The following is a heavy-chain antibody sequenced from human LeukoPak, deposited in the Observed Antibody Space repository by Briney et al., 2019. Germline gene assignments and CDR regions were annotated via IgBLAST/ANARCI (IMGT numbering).Heavy chain of an antibody. CDR3: ARVSLVRGAPDYYFDY. V-gene: IGHV4-4*07. CDR1: GDSISNYY. J-gene: IGHJ4*02. CDR2: IFTSGST. Sequence: SETLSLTCTVSGDSISNYYWSWIRQPAGKGLEWIGRIFTSGSTNYNPSLKSRVTMSVDTSKNQFSLKLSSVTAADTAVYYCARVSLVRGAPDYYFDYWGQGTLVTVSS. D-gene: IGHD3-10*01.